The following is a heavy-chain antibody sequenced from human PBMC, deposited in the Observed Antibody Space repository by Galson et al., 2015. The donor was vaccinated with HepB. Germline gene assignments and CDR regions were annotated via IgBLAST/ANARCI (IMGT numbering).Heavy chain of an antibody. D-gene: IGHD2-21*02. Sequence: SLRLSCAASGFTFSNAWMNWVRQAPGKGLEWVGRIKSKTDGGTTDYAAPVKGRFTISRDDSKNTLYLQMNSLKTEDTAVYYCTTDPDRIVVVTARDYWGQGTLVTVSS. J-gene: IGHJ4*02. CDR2: IKSKTDGGTT. V-gene: IGHV3-15*07. CDR1: GFTFSNAW. CDR3: TTDPDRIVVVTARDY.